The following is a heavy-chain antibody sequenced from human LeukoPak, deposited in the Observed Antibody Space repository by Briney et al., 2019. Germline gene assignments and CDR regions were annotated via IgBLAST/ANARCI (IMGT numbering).Heavy chain of an antibody. CDR3: ARDGRGYSSGWWRY. D-gene: IGHD6-19*01. J-gene: IGHJ4*02. V-gene: IGHV4-4*02. Sequence: SETLSLTCAVSGGSISSTNWWSWVRQPPGKGLEWIGEIYHSGNTNYNPSLKSRVTLSVDTSKNQFSLRLSSVTAAYTAVYYGARDGRGYSSGWWRYWGQGTLVTVSS. CDR2: IYHSGNT. CDR1: GGSISSTNW.